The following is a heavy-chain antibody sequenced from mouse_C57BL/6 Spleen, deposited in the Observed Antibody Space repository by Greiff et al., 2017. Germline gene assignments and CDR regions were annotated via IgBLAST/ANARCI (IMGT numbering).Heavy chain of an antibody. D-gene: IGHD1-1*01. V-gene: IGHV10-3*01. Sequence: EVMLVESGGGLVQPKGSLKLSCAASGFTFNTYAMHWVRQAPGKGLEWVARIRSKSSNYATYYADSVKDRFTISRDDSQSMLYLQMNNLKTEDTAMYYCVRENYYGSSRPFDYWGQGTTLTVSS. CDR3: VRENYYGSSRPFDY. J-gene: IGHJ2*01. CDR1: GFTFNTYA. CDR2: IRSKSSNYAT.